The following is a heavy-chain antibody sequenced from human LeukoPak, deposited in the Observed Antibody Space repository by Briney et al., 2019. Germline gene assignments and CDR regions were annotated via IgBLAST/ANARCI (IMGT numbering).Heavy chain of an antibody. D-gene: IGHD5-24*01. CDR2: IYRSGTT. CDR3: AVFSDGLLDY. CDR1: GGSISSYY. J-gene: IGHJ4*02. Sequence: SETLSLTCTVSGGSISSYYWSWIRQPPGKGLEWIGEIYRSGTTNYKPSLKSRVTISVDKSKNQFSLKLSSVTAADTAVYYCAVFSDGLLDYWGQGTLVTVSS. V-gene: IGHV4-59*12.